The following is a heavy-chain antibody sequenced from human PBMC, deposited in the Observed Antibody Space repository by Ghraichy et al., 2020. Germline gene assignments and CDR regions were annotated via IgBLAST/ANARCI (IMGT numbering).Heavy chain of an antibody. D-gene: IGHD3-3*01. CDR3: ARERGGFLDY. Sequence: GGSLRLSCAASGFTFSSYSMNWVRQAPGKGLEWVSYISSSSSTIYYADSVKGRFTISRDNAKNSLYLQMNSLRAEDTAVYNCARERGGFLDYWGQGTLVTVSS. V-gene: IGHV3-48*01. CDR1: GFTFSSYS. CDR2: ISSSSSTI. J-gene: IGHJ4*02.